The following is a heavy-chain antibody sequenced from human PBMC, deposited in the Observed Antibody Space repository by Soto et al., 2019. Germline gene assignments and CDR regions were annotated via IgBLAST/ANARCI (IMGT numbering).Heavy chain of an antibody. Sequence: SETLSLTCTVSGGSISSGGYYWSWIRQHPGKGLEWIGYIYYSGSTYYNPSLKSRVTISVDTSKNQFSLKLSSVTAADTAVYYCARLSTDYVWGSYRYTPFFDYWGQGTLVTVS. CDR2: IYYSGST. V-gene: IGHV4-31*03. D-gene: IGHD3-16*02. CDR3: ARLSTDYVWGSYRYTPFFDY. J-gene: IGHJ4*02. CDR1: GGSISSGGYY.